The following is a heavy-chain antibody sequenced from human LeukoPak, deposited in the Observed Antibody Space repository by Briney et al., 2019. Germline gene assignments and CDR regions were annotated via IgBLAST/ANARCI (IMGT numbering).Heavy chain of an antibody. CDR1: GFTFSYYG. Sequence: GGSLRLSCAASGFTFSYYGMHWVRQAPGKGLEWVALISYDGSNKYYADSVKGRFTISRDNSKNTLYLQMNSLRAEDTAVYYCARVLWGFGELLFLDYWGQGTLVTVSS. J-gene: IGHJ4*02. CDR2: ISYDGSNK. D-gene: IGHD3-10*01. V-gene: IGHV3-30*03. CDR3: ARVLWGFGELLFLDY.